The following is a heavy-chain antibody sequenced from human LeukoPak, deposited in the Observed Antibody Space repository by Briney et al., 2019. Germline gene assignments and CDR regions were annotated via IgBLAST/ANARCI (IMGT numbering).Heavy chain of an antibody. CDR2: IKGDGGST. D-gene: IGHD5-18*01. V-gene: IGHV3-74*01. CDR1: GFTFSSYW. J-gene: IGHJ4*02. Sequence: GGSLRLSCAASGFTFSSYWMYWVRHTPGKGLVWVSRIKGDGGSTSYADSVKGRFTISRDNAKNTLYLQMNSLRAEDTAVYYCARDGYSFGHDFDYWGQGTLVTVSS. CDR3: ARDGYSFGHDFDY.